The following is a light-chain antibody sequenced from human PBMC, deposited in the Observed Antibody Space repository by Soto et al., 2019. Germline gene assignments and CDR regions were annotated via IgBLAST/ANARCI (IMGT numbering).Light chain of an antibody. CDR3: QQYGSSPIT. Sequence: EVVLTQSPGTLSLSPGERATLSCRASQSVTSTYLAWYQQKPGQAPRLLIYGASSRATGIPDRFSGSGSGTDFTLIISRLEPEDFALYYCQQYGSSPITFGQGTRLEIK. J-gene: IGKJ5*01. CDR2: GAS. CDR1: QSVTSTY. V-gene: IGKV3-20*01.